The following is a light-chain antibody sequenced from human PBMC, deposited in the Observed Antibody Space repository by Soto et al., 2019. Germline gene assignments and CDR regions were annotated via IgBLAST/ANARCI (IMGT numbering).Light chain of an antibody. CDR1: QGITSY. J-gene: IGKJ4*01. CDR2: GAS. V-gene: IGKV1-9*01. Sequence: IQLTQSPSSLSASVGDSVTITCRASQGITSYLAWYQQKPGKAPNFLIYGASTLQSGVPSRFSGSGSGTDFTLTINSLQAEDFATYYCHQTCSYPSTFGGGTKFDIK. CDR3: HQTCSYPST.